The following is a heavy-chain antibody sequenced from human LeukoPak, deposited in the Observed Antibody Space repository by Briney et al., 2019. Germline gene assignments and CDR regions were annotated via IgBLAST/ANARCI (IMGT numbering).Heavy chain of an antibody. CDR3: ARSVWFGEVY. D-gene: IGHD3-10*01. CDR1: GFTFSSYS. CDR2: ISSSSSYI. V-gene: IGHV3-21*01. J-gene: IGHJ4*02. Sequence: RGSLRLSCAASGFTFSSYSMNWVRQAPGKGLEWVSSISSSSSYIYYADSVKGRFTISRDNAKNLLYLQMNSLRAEDTAVYYCARSVWFGEVYWGQGTLVTVSS.